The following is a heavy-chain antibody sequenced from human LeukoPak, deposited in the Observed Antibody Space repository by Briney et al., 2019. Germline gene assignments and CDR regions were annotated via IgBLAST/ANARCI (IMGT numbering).Heavy chain of an antibody. J-gene: IGHJ4*02. V-gene: IGHV3-23*01. D-gene: IGHD3-10*01. CDR1: GFTFGSYA. Sequence: GRSLRLSCAASGFTFGSYAMSWVRQAPGEGLEWVSVISSTGGSTNYGDSVKGRFTISRDNSENTVLLQMNSLRAEDTAVYCAKSLWSGELIPPYVYWGKGTLVTVSS. CDR3: AKSLWSGELIPPYVY. CDR2: ISSTGGST.